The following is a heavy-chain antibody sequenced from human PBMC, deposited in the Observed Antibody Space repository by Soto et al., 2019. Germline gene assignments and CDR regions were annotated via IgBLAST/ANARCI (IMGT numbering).Heavy chain of an antibody. Sequence: PSETLSLTCAVYGGSFSGYYWSWIRQTPGKGLEWIGEINHSGSTNYNPSLKSRVTISVDTSKNQFSLKLSSVTAADTAVYYCARGGRYYYDSSGYPSWGQGTLVTVSS. D-gene: IGHD3-22*01. CDR3: ARGGRYYYDSSGYPS. J-gene: IGHJ5*02. V-gene: IGHV4-34*01. CDR2: INHSGST. CDR1: GGSFSGYY.